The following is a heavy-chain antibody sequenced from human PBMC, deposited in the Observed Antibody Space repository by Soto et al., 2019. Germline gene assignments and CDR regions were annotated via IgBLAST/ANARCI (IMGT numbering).Heavy chain of an antibody. CDR2: INPSGGST. CDR1: GYTFTSYY. CDR3: ARVPSKTKLEQGWFDH. J-gene: IGHJ5*02. V-gene: IGHV1-46*01. D-gene: IGHD1-1*01. Sequence: QVQLVQSGAEVKKPGGSVKVSCKASGYTFTSYYMHCVRQAPGQGLEWMGIINPSGGSTSYAQKFQGRLTLNRHTSTRTVNTEMSSPRSEDTAVYSCARVPSKTKLEQGWFDHWGQGTLVTVSS.